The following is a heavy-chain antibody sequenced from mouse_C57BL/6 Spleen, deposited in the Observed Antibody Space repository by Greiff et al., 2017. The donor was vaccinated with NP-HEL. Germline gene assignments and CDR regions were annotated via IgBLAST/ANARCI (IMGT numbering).Heavy chain of an antibody. CDR2: ISNGGGST. CDR3: ARRPFYGSSDYAMDY. Sequence: DVMLVESGGGLVQPGGSLKLSCAASGFTFSDYYMYWVRQTPEKRLEWVAYISNGGGSTYYPDTVKGRFTISRDNAKNTLYLQMSRLKSEDTAMYYCARRPFYGSSDYAMDYWGQGTSVTVSS. D-gene: IGHD1-1*01. CDR1: GFTFSDYY. V-gene: IGHV5-12*01. J-gene: IGHJ4*01.